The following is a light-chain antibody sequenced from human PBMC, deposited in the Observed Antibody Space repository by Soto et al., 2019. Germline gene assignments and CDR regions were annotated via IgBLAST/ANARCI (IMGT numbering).Light chain of an antibody. CDR2: DAS. CDR1: QSVSSY. J-gene: IGKJ4*01. CDR3: QHRINWPLT. Sequence: EIVLTQSPATLSLFPGERATLSCRASQSVSSYLAWFQQKPGQAPRLLIYDASNRATGIPARFIGSGSGTEFTLTISSLEPEDFAVYYCQHRINWPLTFGGGTKVEIK. V-gene: IGKV3-11*01.